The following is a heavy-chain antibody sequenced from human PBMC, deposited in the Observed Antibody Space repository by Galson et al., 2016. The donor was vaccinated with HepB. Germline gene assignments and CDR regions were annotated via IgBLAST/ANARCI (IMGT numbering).Heavy chain of an antibody. CDR2: IANDGTRK. J-gene: IGHJ4*02. Sequence: SLRLSCAASGFTFSTYALHWVRQAPGKGLEWVSFIANDGTRKDYVDSVKDRFTISTDNSKTPLYLQMNSLRADDTALYYCAGEGYSYESDYFDYWGQGTLVTVSA. D-gene: IGHD5-12*01. V-gene: IGHV3-30-3*01. CDR1: GFTFSTYA. CDR3: AGEGYSYESDYFDY.